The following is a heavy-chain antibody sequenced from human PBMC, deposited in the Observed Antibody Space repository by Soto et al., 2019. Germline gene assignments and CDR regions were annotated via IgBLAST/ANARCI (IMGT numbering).Heavy chain of an antibody. D-gene: IGHD1-26*01. J-gene: IGHJ6*02. CDR1: GFTFSSYS. Sequence: GGSLRLSCAASGFTFSSYSMNWVRQAPGKGLEWVSSISSSGSYIYYADSVKGRFTISRDNAKNSLYLQMNSLRDEDTAVYYCAIESGSSNYYYGMDFWGQGTTVSVSS. V-gene: IGHV3-21*01. CDR3: AIESGSSNYYYGMDF. CDR2: ISSSGSYI.